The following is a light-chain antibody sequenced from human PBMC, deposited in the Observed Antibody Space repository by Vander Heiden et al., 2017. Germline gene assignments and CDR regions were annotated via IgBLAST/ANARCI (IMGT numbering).Light chain of an antibody. Sequence: EIVLTQSPATLSLSPGERATLSCRASQSVSSYLAWYQQKPGQAPRLLIYDASNRATGIPARFSGSGSGTDFTLTISSLEPEDFAVYYCQQRSNGHPELTFGGGTKVEIK. CDR1: QSVSSY. V-gene: IGKV3-11*01. CDR3: QQRSNGHPELT. J-gene: IGKJ4*01. CDR2: DAS.